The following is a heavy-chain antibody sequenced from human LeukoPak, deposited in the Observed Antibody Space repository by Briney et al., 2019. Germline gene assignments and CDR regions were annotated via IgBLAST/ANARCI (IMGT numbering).Heavy chain of an antibody. CDR3: ARDDWTS. J-gene: IGHJ4*02. CDR2: INGGGDNT. D-gene: IGHD2-21*01. CDR1: GFTFRNYA. V-gene: IGHV3-23*01. Sequence: EGSLRLSCATAGFTFRNYAMSWVRQAPGKGLEWVSAINGGGDNTYYADSVKGRLTISRDNSNSTLLLYLNSLRAEDTAVYYCARDDWTSWGQGTLVTVSS.